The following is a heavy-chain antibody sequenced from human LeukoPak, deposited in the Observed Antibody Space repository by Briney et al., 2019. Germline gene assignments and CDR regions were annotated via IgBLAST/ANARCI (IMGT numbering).Heavy chain of an antibody. CDR3: ARGQWLPVFDF. CDR1: GGFNTHYY. D-gene: IGHD3-22*01. Sequence: PSETLSLTCSVSGGFNTHYYWSWIRQPPGKGLEWIGYFYHSGSTNYNPSLKSRVTISVDTPKNHFSLKLSSVTAADTAVYYCARGQWLPVFDFWGQGTLVTVSS. V-gene: IGHV4-59*01. CDR2: FYHSGST. J-gene: IGHJ4*02.